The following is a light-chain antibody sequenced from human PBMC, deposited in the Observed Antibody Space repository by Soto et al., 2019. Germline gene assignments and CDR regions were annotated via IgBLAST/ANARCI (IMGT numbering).Light chain of an antibody. CDR2: EVS. Sequence: QSALTQPASVSGSPGQSITISCTGTSSDIGSYDYVSWYQQHPGTAPRLMIYEVSNRPSGVSNRFSGSKSGNTASLTISGLQAEDEADYYCSSYTSSSTLAVVFGGGTKLTVL. V-gene: IGLV2-14*01. J-gene: IGLJ2*01. CDR3: SSYTSSSTLAVV. CDR1: SSDIGSYDY.